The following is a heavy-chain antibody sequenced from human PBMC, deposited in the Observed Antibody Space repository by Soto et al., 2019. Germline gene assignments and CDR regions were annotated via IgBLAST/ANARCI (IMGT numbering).Heavy chain of an antibody. V-gene: IGHV1-18*04. J-gene: IGHJ4*02. D-gene: IGHD1-26*01. CDR3: ARPSSYGSYYYYNL. Sequence: ASVKVSCKASGDTFTRHCLTWVRQAPGQGPEWMGWITVGSGNTHYAQKFQGRVSMTTDTSTSTAYMQLWSLRSDDTAVYYCARPSSYGSYYYYNLRGQGTTVTVS. CDR1: GDTFTRHC. CDR2: ITVGSGNT.